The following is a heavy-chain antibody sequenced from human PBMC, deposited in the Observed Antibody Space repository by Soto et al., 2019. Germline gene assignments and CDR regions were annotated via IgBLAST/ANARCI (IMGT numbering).Heavy chain of an antibody. V-gene: IGHV1-69*12. Sequence: QVQLVQSGAEVKKPGSSVKVSCKASGGTFSSYAINWVRQAPGQGLEWMGGIIPIFGTANNAQKFQGRVTISADEPPSPAYMDRSSLSSEDTAVYYCARSMYQLLNLLGYDAFDIWGQGTIVTVSS. CDR2: IIPIFGTA. D-gene: IGHD2-2*01. J-gene: IGHJ3*02. CDR1: GGTFSSYA. CDR3: ARSMYQLLNLLGYDAFDI.